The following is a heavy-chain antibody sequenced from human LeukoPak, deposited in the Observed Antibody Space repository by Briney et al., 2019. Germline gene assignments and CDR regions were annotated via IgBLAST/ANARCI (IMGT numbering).Heavy chain of an antibody. V-gene: IGHV4-61*02. J-gene: IGHJ5*02. CDR1: GGSISSGDYY. CDR2: IYTSGST. Sequence: PSQTLSLTCTVSGGSISSGDYYWSWIRQPAGKGLEWIGRIYTSGSTNYNPSLKSRVTMSVDTSKNQFSLKLSSVTAADTAVYYCARARGNWFDPWGQGTLVTVSS. CDR3: ARARGNWFDP.